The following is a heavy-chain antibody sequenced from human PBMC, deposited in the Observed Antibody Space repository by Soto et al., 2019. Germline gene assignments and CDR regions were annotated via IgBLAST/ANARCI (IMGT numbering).Heavy chain of an antibody. V-gene: IGHV1-2*04. Sequence: ASVKVSCKASGYTFTGYYMHWVRQAPGQGLEWMGWINPNSGGTNYAQKFQGWVTMTRDTSISTAYMELSRLRSDDTAVYYCARGKYYSSARCLDDYYYYGMDVWGKGTTVTVSS. CDR1: GYTFTGYY. CDR3: ARGKYYSSARCLDDYYYYGMDV. CDR2: INPNSGGT. D-gene: IGHD2-2*01. J-gene: IGHJ6*04.